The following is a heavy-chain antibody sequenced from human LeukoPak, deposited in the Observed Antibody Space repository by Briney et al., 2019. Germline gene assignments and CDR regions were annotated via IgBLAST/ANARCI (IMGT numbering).Heavy chain of an antibody. J-gene: IGHJ4*02. CDR1: GGSISSYY. CDR3: ARGIENYYASSGYSY. Sequence: SEPLSLTFTVSGGSISSYYWSWIRPPAGKGLEWIGRIYTSGSTNYNPSLKSRVTMSVGTSKNQFSLKLSSVTAADTAVYYCARGIENYYASSGYSYWGQGTLVTVSS. CDR2: IYTSGST. D-gene: IGHD3-22*01. V-gene: IGHV4-4*07.